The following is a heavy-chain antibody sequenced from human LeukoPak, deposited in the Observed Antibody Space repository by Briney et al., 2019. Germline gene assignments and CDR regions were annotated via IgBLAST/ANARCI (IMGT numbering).Heavy chain of an antibody. V-gene: IGHV3-23*01. J-gene: IGHJ5*02. Sequence: GGSLRLSCAASGFPFSTFAMIWVRPPPGKGLEWVSSIFQGGGEIHYADSVRVPFTISRDNSKSTLFLQMNSLRAEDTAIYYCATYRQVLLPFEAWGQGTLVTVSS. CDR2: IFQGGGEI. CDR1: GFPFSTFA. D-gene: IGHD5-18*01. CDR3: ATYRQVLLPFEA.